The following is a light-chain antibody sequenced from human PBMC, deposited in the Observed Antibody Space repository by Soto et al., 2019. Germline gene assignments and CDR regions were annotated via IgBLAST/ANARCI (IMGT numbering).Light chain of an antibody. V-gene: IGKV3-20*01. CDR1: QSVSSSY. CDR2: GAS. CDR3: QQYNNWPIT. Sequence: EIVLTQSPGTLDLYPGERATLSCRASQSVSSSYLAWYQQKPGQAPRLLIYGASSRATGIPDRFSGSGSGTEFTLTISSLQSEDFAVYYCQQYNNWPITFGQGTRLEVK. J-gene: IGKJ5*01.